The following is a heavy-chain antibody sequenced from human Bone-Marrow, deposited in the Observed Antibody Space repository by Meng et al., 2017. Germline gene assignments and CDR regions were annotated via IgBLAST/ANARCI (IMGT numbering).Heavy chain of an antibody. CDR2: IYSCGST. D-gene: IGHD1-26*01. CDR3: GKQYSGSYEY. J-gene: IGHJ4*02. V-gene: IGHV3-53*01. Sequence: VQLVEAGGGVVQPGRSLRLSCAASGFTVSSNYMSWVRQAPGKGLEWVSVIYSCGSTYYADSVKGRFTISRDNSKNTLYLQMNSLRAEDTAIYYCGKQYSGSYEYWGQGTLVTVSS. CDR1: GFTVSSNY.